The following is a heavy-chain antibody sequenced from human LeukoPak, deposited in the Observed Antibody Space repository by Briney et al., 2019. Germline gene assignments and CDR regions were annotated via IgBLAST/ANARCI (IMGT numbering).Heavy chain of an antibody. D-gene: IGHD1-26*01. J-gene: IGHJ3*02. CDR3: AREGGFHSPAGI. Sequence: SQTLSLTCTVSGGSVSSGGHYWTWIRQSPGKGLEWIGSIYHGVDIYHSPSLKSRVTISVDTSKNQFSLKLSSVTAADTAVYYCAREGGFHSPAGIWGQGTMVTVSS. CDR2: IYHGVDI. V-gene: IGHV4-30-2*06. CDR1: GGSVSSGGHY.